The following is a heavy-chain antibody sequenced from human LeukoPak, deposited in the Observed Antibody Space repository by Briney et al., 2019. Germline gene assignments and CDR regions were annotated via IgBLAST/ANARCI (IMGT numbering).Heavy chain of an antibody. CDR3: TRCNYGSDYFDY. CDR1: GFTVSSNY. CDR2: IYSGGTT. V-gene: IGHV3-53*01. D-gene: IGHD4-17*01. J-gene: IGHJ4*02. Sequence: GGSLRLSCAASGFTVSSNYMSWVRQAPGKGLEWVSVIYSGGTTYYADSVKGRFSISRDNSKNTLYLQVDSLRAEDTAVYYCTRCNYGSDYFDYWGQGTLVTVSS.